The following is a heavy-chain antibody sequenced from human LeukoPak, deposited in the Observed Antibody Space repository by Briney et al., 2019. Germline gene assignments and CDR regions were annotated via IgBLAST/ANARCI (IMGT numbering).Heavy chain of an antibody. D-gene: IGHD3-16*01. CDR2: ISYDGSNK. V-gene: IGHV3-30*18. J-gene: IGHJ4*02. CDR3: AKDAHVRGGSYYFDY. Sequence: GRSLRLSCAASGFTFSSYGMHWVRQGPGKGLEWVAVISYDGSNKYYADSVKGRFTISRDNSKNTLFLQMNSLRAEDTAVYYCAKDAHVRGGSYYFDYWGQGTLVTVSS. CDR1: GFTFSSYG.